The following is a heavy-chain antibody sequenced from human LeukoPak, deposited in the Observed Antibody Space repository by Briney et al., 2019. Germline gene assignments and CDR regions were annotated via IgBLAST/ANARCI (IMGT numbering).Heavy chain of an antibody. CDR3: AKVQQQLGIFDY. D-gene: IGHD6-13*01. J-gene: IGHJ4*02. CDR1: GFTFSGSA. CDR2: IRSKANSYAT. V-gene: IGHV3-73*01. Sequence: GGSLRLSCAASGFTFSGSAMHWVRQASGKGLEWVGRIRSKANSYATAYAASVKGRFTISRDDSKNTAYLQMNSLKTEDTAVYYCAKVQQQLGIFDYWGQGTLVTVSS.